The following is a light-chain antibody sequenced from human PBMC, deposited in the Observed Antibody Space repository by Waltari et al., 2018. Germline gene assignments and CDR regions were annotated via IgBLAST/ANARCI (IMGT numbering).Light chain of an antibody. CDR1: SSNIGAGYD. CDR2: DNN. CDR3: QSYDSSLSGSV. V-gene: IGLV1-40*01. J-gene: IGLJ2*01. Sequence: QSVLTQPPSVSGAPGQRVTISCTGSSSNIGAGYDVHWYQQLPGTAPKLLIYDNNNRPSGVPDRFSGSKSGTSASLATTGLQAEDEADYYCQSYDSSLSGSVFGGGTKLTVL.